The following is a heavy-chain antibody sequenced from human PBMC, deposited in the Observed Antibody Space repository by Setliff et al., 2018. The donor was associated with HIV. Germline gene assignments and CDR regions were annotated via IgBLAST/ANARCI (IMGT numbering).Heavy chain of an antibody. J-gene: IGHJ6*03. CDR2: IYYSGST. CDR3: ARVSSTYWYSIFRNYYYHMDV. Sequence: SETLSLTCRVSGYSIISGDYWGWIRQPPGKGLEWIGYIYYSGSTNYNPSLGSRVTISIDTAKNQFSLKLSSVTAADTAVYYCARVSSTYWYSIFRNYYYHMDVWGKGTTVTVSS. D-gene: IGHD2-8*02. CDR1: GYSIISGDY. V-gene: IGHV4-38-2*02.